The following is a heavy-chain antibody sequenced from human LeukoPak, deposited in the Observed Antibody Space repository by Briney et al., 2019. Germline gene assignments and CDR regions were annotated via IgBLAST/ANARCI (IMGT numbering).Heavy chain of an antibody. V-gene: IGHV3-11*01. CDR2: ISISASTI. J-gene: IGHJ3*02. D-gene: IGHD3-22*01. CDR3: AKGVPGGYSILDAFDI. CDR1: GFTFSDYY. Sequence: GGSLRLSCAASGFTFSDYYMSWIRQAPGKGLEWVSYISISASTIYYADSVKGRFTISRDNSKNTLDLQMNSLRAEDTAVYYCAKGVPGGYSILDAFDIWGQGTMVTVSS.